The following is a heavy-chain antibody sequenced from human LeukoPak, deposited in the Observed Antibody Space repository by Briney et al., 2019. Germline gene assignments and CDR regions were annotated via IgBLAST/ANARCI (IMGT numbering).Heavy chain of an antibody. J-gene: IGHJ4*02. Sequence: TGGSLRLSCAASGFIFTDYFMSWIRQAPGKGLEWVAYISGSGSTIYYAGSVKGRFTISRNNAKNSLYLQMNSLRVEDTAVYYCARDIHESAPDYDQWGQGTRVTISS. CDR1: GFIFTDYF. D-gene: IGHD3-16*01. CDR2: ISGSGSTI. V-gene: IGHV3-11*01. CDR3: ARDIHESAPDYDQ.